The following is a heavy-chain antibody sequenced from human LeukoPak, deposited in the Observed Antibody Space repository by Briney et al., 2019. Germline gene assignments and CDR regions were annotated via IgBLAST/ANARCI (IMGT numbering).Heavy chain of an antibody. V-gene: IGHV3-21*01. CDR2: ISSSSSYI. Sequence: GVSLRLSCAASRFTFSSYSMNWVHQAPAKGLECVSSISSSSSYIYYADSLKGRFTISRDNAKNSLYLQMNSLTAEDTAVYYCARDIRLAAQYWGQGTLVTVSS. CDR3: ARDIRLAAQY. CDR1: RFTFSSYS. D-gene: IGHD6-6*01. J-gene: IGHJ4*02.